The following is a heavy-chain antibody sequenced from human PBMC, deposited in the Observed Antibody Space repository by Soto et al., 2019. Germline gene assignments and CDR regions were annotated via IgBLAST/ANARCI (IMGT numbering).Heavy chain of an antibody. CDR1: GFTFSSYA. J-gene: IGHJ4*02. CDR3: ATFRFCTSASCYGREGGF. Sequence: EVQLLESGGGLVQPGGSLRLSCAASGFTFSSYAMSWVRQAPGKGLWWVSTMSGSGGYTYYSDYVEGRFAISRDHSKNTLYLQMADLRAEDTAVYYCATFRFCTSASCYGREGGFWGQGTLVTVSS. D-gene: IGHD2-2*01. CDR2: MSGSGGYT. V-gene: IGHV3-23*01.